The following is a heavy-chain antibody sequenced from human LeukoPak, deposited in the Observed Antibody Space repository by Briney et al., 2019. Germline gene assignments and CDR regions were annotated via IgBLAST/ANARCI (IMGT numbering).Heavy chain of an antibody. Sequence: SETLSLTCAVYGGSFSGYYWSWLRQPAGKGLEWIGRIYTSGSTNYNPSLKSRVTISVDTSKNQFSLKPSSVTAADTAVYYCARETYYYDSSGYSDAFDIWGQGTMVTVSS. V-gene: IGHV4-4*07. CDR3: ARETYYYDSSGYSDAFDI. D-gene: IGHD3-22*01. J-gene: IGHJ3*02. CDR2: IYTSGST. CDR1: GGSFSGYY.